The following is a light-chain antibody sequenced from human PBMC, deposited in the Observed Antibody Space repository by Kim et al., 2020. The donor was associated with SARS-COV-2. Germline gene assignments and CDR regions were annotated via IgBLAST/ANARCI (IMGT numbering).Light chain of an antibody. CDR1: QSIGTL. CDR2: TTS. CDR3: QQYHTYPLT. J-gene: IGKJ4*01. Sequence: DIQMTQSPSTLSASVGDRVTITCRASQSIGTLLAWFHQKPGKAPNPLIYTTSSLESGVPSRFSGSGSGAEFTLTISSLQPDDFATYYCQQYHTYPLTFGGGTRVEI. V-gene: IGKV1-5*03.